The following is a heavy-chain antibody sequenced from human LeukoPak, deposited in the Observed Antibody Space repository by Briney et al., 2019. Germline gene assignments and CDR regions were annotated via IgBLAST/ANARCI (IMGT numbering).Heavy chain of an antibody. V-gene: IGHV1-46*01. D-gene: IGHD2-21*02. CDR3: ARATPLGMVVVTAKRGDAFDI. Sequence: ASVKVSCKASGYTFTSYYMHWVRQAPGQGLEWMGIINPIGGSTSYAQKFQGRVTMTRDTSTSTVYMELSSLRSEDTAVYYCARATPLGMVVVTAKRGDAFDIWGQGTMVTVSS. CDR1: GYTFTSYY. CDR2: INPIGGST. J-gene: IGHJ3*02.